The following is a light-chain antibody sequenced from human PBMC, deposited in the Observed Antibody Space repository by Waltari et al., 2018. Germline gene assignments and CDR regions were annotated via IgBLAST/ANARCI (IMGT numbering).Light chain of an antibody. CDR2: DAS. J-gene: IGKJ1*01. V-gene: IGKV1-5*03. Sequence: DIQMTQSPSTLSASVGDRVTVTCRASQSVSSWLAWYQQKPGKAPKLLIYDASSLESGVPSRFSGSASGTEFSLTITSLQPDDSATYYCQQYSTYGTFGQGTKVEIK. CDR1: QSVSSW. CDR3: QQYSTYGT.